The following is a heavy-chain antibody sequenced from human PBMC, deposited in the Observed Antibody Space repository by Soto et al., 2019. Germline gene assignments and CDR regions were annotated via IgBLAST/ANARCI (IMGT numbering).Heavy chain of an antibody. V-gene: IGHV3-21*01. CDR3: ARGVSTSGLDY. CDR1: GFTFSSYR. CDR2: MSGRSSYI. D-gene: IGHD6-25*01. J-gene: IGHJ4*02. Sequence: EVQLVESGGGLVKPGGSLRLSGAASGFTFSSYRMNWVRQAPGKGLEWASSMSGRSSYIDYADSVKGRLTISRDNAKNSLSLQMNSLRGEDTAVYYCARGVSTSGLDYWGQGTLVTVPS.